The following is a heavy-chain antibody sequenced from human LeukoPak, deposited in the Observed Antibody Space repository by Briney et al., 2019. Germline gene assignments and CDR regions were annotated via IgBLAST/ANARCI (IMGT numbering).Heavy chain of an antibody. CDR1: GYSFTSYW. CDR2: IYPGDSDT. CDR3: ARASLTGDRAFDI. Sequence: GESLKISCKGSGYSFTSYWIGWVRQMPGKGLEWMGIIYPGDSDTRYSPPFQGQVTISADKSISTAYLQWSSLKASDTAMYYCARASLTGDRAFDIWGQGTMVTVSS. D-gene: IGHD7-27*01. V-gene: IGHV5-51*01. J-gene: IGHJ3*02.